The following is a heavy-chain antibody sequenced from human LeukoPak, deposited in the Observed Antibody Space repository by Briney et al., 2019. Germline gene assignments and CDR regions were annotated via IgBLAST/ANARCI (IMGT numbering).Heavy chain of an antibody. D-gene: IGHD2-2*01. V-gene: IGHV3-48*04. CDR2: ISSSSSTI. Sequence: GGSLRLSCAASGFTFSSYTMNWVRQPPGKGLEWVSYISSSSSTIYYADSVKGRFTISRDNAKNSLYLQMNSLRAEDTAVYYCARDLYCSSTSCSQGWFDPWGQGTLVTVSS. CDR1: GFTFSSYT. CDR3: ARDLYCSSTSCSQGWFDP. J-gene: IGHJ5*02.